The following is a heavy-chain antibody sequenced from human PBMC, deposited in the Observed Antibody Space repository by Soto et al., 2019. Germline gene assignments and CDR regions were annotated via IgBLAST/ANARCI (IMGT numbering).Heavy chain of an antibody. V-gene: IGHV3-23*01. J-gene: IGHJ6*02. Sequence: GGSLRLSCAASGFTFSSYAMSWVRQAPGKGLEWVSAISGSGGSTYYADSVKGRFTISRDNSKNTLYLQMNSLRAEDTAVYYCAKGMLTYGEDYYYYGMDVWGQGTTVTVSS. CDR2: ISGSGGST. CDR3: AKGMLTYGEDYYYYGMDV. CDR1: GFTFSSYA. D-gene: IGHD4-17*01.